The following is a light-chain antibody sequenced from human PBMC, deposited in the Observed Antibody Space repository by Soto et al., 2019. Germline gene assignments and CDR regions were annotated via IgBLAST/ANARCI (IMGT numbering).Light chain of an antibody. V-gene: IGKV1-12*01. CDR2: GAS. Sequence: DIQMTQSPSFVSASVGDRVTITCRASQGISRWLAWYQQRPGKAPELLIYGASSLQSGGPSRFSGSGSGTAVTLTISSVQPEDFATYYCQQANSFPLTFGQGTLLEIK. J-gene: IGKJ5*01. CDR3: QQANSFPLT. CDR1: QGISRW.